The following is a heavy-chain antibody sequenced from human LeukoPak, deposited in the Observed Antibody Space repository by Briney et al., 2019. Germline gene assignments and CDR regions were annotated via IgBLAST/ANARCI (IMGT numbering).Heavy chain of an antibody. V-gene: IGHV3-7*04. CDR2: IKPDGSEK. Sequence: GGSLRLSCAASGFTFSNYWMTWVRQAPGKGLEWVANIKPDGSEKYDVDSLKGRFTISRDNAKNSLYLQMNSLRDEDTAVYFCVKARVDYWGQGTLVTVSS. CDR1: GFTFSNYW. J-gene: IGHJ4*02. CDR3: VKARVDY.